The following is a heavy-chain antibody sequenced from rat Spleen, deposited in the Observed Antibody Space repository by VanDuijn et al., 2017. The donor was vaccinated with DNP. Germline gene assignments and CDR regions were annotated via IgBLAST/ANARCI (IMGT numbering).Heavy chain of an antibody. CDR2: ISTSGGRT. D-gene: IGHD1-2*01. CDR3: TRDNYSSYMPYYYAMDA. J-gene: IGHJ4*01. V-gene: IGHV5S23*01. CDR1: GFTFSDYA. Sequence: EVQLVESGGGLVLPGNSLKLSCAASGFTFSDYAMAWVRQAPTKGLEWVATISTSGGRTYFRDSVKGRFTISRDNAKSTLYLQMNSLRSEDTATYYCTRDNYSSYMPYYYAMDAWGQGTSVTVSS.